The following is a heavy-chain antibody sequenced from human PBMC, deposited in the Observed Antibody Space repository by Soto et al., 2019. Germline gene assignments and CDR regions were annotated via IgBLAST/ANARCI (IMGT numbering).Heavy chain of an antibody. CDR1: GGSFSGYY. V-gene: IGHV4-34*01. J-gene: IGHJ6*02. CDR2: INHSGST. CDR3: ARGGDSGYDYLYYYYGMDV. Sequence: QVQLQQWGAGLLKPSETLSLTCAVYGGSFSGYYWSWIRQPPGKGLEWIGEINHSGSTNYNPSLKSRVTISVATSKNQFSLKLSSVTAADTAVYYCARGGDSGYDYLYYYYGMDVWGQGTTVTVSS. D-gene: IGHD5-12*01.